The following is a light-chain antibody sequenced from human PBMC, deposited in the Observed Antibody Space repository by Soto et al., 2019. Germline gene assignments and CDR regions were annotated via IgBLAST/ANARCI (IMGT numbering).Light chain of an antibody. CDR1: SSDVGGYNY. V-gene: IGLV2-14*01. CDR3: SSYTSSSTQ. J-gene: IGLJ2*01. Sequence: QSALTQPASVSGSPGQSITISCTGTSSDVGGYNYVSWYQQHPGKAPKLMIYEVSNRPSGVSNRFSGSKSGNTASLTISGLQAEDEDDYYCSSYTSSSTQFGGGTKLTVL. CDR2: EVS.